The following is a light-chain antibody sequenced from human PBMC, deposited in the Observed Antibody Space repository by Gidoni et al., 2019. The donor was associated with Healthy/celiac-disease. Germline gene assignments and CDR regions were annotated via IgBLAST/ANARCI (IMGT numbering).Light chain of an antibody. CDR2: DAA. V-gene: IGKV3-11*01. J-gene: IGKJ1*01. CDR1: QSVSSS. CDR3: QQCSNWPWT. Sequence: IVFPQSPATLSSSPGERATLSCRASQSVSSSSAWDQQKPGQAPRLLIYDAANRATGIPARFSGSGSGTDFTITISSLEPEDFAVYYWQQCSNWPWTFGQGTKVEIK.